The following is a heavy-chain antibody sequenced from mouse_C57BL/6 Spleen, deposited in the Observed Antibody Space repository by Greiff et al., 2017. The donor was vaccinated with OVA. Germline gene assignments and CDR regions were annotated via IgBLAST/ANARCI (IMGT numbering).Heavy chain of an antibody. CDR1: GFSLTSYG. CDR3: ARNGGGYGPYYFDY. CDR2: IWSGGST. V-gene: IGHV2-2*01. J-gene: IGHJ2*01. Sequence: QVQLQQSGPGLVQPSQSLSITCTASGFSLTSYGVHWVRQSPGKGLEWLGVIWSGGSTDYNAAFISRLSISKDTSKSQVFFKMNSLQADNTAIYYCARNGGGYGPYYFDYWGQGTTLTVSA. D-gene: IGHD1-2*01.